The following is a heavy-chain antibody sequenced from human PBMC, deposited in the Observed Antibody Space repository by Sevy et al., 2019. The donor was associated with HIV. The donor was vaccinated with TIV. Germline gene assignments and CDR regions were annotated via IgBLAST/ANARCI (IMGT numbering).Heavy chain of an antibody. V-gene: IGHV1-18*04. Sequence: ASVKVSCKASGYTFTSYGISWVRQAPGQGLEWMGWISAYNGNTNYAQTLQGRVTMTTDTSTSTAYMELRSLRSDDTAVYYCARDRSIVGATDDAFDIWGQGTMVTVSS. CDR2: ISAYNGNT. J-gene: IGHJ3*02. CDR3: ARDRSIVGATDDAFDI. D-gene: IGHD1-26*01. CDR1: GYTFTSYG.